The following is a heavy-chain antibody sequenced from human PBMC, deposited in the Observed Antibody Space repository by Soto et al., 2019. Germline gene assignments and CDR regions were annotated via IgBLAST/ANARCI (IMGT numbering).Heavy chain of an antibody. J-gene: IGHJ4*02. CDR1: GYTFTGYY. V-gene: IGHV1-2*02. CDR3: ARDAVSTIGDFDY. CDR2: INPNSGAT. Sequence: ASVKVSCKASGYTFTGYYIHWVRQAPGQGLEWMGWINPNSGATNQAQKFQGRVTMARDTSISTAYMELSRLASDDTAVYYCARDAVSTIGDFDYWGQGTLVTVSS. D-gene: IGHD5-12*01.